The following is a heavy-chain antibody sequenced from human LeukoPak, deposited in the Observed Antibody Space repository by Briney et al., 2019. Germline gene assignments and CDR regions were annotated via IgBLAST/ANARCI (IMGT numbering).Heavy chain of an antibody. CDR3: ARDKVGYTYGYVRAHYGMDV. D-gene: IGHD5-18*01. V-gene: IGHV3-66*01. Sequence: GGSLRLSCVASGFNVSNNYMSWVRQAPGKGLEWVSVIYSGGSTNYADSVKGRFFISRDNSKGTLFLQMNSLRAEDTAVYYCARDKVGYTYGYVRAHYGMDVWGQGTTVIVSS. CDR2: IYSGGST. CDR1: GFNVSNNY. J-gene: IGHJ6*02.